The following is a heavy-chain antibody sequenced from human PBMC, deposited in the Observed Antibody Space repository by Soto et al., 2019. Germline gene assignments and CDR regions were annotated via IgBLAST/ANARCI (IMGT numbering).Heavy chain of an antibody. J-gene: IGHJ5*02. Sequence: PGGSLRLSCAASGFTFSSYAMSWVRQAPGKGLEWVSAISGSGGSTYYADSVKGRFTISRDNSKNTLYLQMNSLRAEDTAVYYCAKDLRRGTIFGVATPRGFDPWGQGTLVTVSS. CDR3: AKDLRRGTIFGVATPRGFDP. CDR2: ISGSGGST. D-gene: IGHD3-3*01. CDR1: GFTFSSYA. V-gene: IGHV3-23*01.